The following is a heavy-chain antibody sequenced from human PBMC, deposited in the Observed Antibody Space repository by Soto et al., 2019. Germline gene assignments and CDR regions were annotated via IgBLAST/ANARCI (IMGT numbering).Heavy chain of an antibody. Sequence: PSETLSLTCTVSGGSISSDDYYWSWVRQLPGKGLEWIGYIYHSGSTYYNPSLKSRLTISVAASKNQFSLRLRSGTAADTAIYYFHRDPVLEHTYSVMAVWVQGTTVTVSS. D-gene: IGHD2-8*01. J-gene: IGHJ6*02. CDR2: IYHSGST. CDR1: GGSISSDDYY. CDR3: HRDPVLEHTYSVMAV. V-gene: IGHV4-30-4*01.